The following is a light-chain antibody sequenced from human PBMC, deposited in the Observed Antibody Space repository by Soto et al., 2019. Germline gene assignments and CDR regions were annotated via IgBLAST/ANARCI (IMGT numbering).Light chain of an antibody. Sequence: EIVMTQSPATLAVSPGERATLSCRASQSISSLLTWYQQKPGQPPRLLIYGASTRATGIPARFSGSGSGTEFTLTISSLQSEDCVVYYCQQYSGWPYTFGQGTKLEIK. V-gene: IGKV3-15*01. CDR3: QQYSGWPYT. J-gene: IGKJ2*01. CDR1: QSISSL. CDR2: GAS.